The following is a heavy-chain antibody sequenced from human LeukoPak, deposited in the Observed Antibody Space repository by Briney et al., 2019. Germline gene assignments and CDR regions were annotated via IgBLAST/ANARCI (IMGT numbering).Heavy chain of an antibody. D-gene: IGHD1-14*01. V-gene: IGHV3-30*02. CDR2: IRYDGSNK. Sequence: GGSLRLSCAASGFTFSSYGMHWVRQAPGKGLEWVAFIRYDGSNKYYADSVKGRFTISRDNAKNEVYLEMNNLRGADTAVYYCATGANLFQFWGQGTLVTVSS. CDR1: GFTFSSYG. J-gene: IGHJ4*02. CDR3: ATGANLFQF.